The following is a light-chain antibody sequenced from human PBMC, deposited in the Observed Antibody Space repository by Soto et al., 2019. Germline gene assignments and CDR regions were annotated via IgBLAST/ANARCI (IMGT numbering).Light chain of an antibody. V-gene: IGKV3-15*01. J-gene: IGKJ1*01. Sequence: IVISESPATLAVYPGERATLSCRASQSVSSNLAWYQQKPGQAPRLLIYGASTRATGIPARFSGSGSGTEFTLTISSLQSEDFAVYYCQQYNNWPRTFGQGTKVDIK. CDR1: QSVSSN. CDR2: GAS. CDR3: QQYNNWPRT.